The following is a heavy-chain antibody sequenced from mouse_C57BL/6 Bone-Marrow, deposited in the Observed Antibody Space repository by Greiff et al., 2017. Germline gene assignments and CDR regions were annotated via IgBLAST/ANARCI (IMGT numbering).Heavy chain of an antibody. CDR3: ARGDYYAMDY. J-gene: IGHJ4*01. Sequence: QVQLQQSGAELARPGASVKLSCKASGYTFTSYGISWVKQRTGQDLEWIGEIYPRSGNTYYNEKFKGKATLTADKSSSTAYMELRSLTSEDSAVYFWARGDYYAMDYWGQGTSVTGSS. CDR2: IYPRSGNT. CDR1: GYTFTSYG. V-gene: IGHV1-81*01.